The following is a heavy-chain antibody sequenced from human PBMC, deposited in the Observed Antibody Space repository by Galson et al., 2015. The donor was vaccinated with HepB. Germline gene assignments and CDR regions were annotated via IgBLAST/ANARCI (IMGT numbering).Heavy chain of an antibody. CDR3: ARDQGNLQEQLFPYYGMDV. CDR2: VNPNSGGT. J-gene: IGHJ6*02. CDR1: GNTFTGYY. V-gene: IGHV1-2*02. Sequence: SVKVSCKASGNTFTGYYIHWVRQAPGQGLQWMGWVNPNSGGTKYTQKFQGRVTMTRDTSISTAYMDLSRLRSDDTAVYYCARDQGNLQEQLFPYYGMDVWGQGTTVTVSS. D-gene: IGHD6-6*01.